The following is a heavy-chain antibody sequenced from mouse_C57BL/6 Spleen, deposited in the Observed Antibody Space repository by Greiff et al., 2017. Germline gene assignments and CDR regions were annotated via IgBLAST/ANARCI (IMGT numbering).Heavy chain of an antibody. CDR2: IDPETGGT. CDR1: GYTFTDYE. J-gene: IGHJ3*01. Sequence: QVQLQQSGAELVRPGASVTLSCKASGYTFTDYEMHWVKQTPVHGLEWIGAIDPETGGTAYNQKFKGKAILTADKSSSTAYMELSSLTSEDSAVYYCTRRGSLAWFAYWGQGTLVTVSA. V-gene: IGHV1-15*01. CDR3: TRRGSLAWFAY.